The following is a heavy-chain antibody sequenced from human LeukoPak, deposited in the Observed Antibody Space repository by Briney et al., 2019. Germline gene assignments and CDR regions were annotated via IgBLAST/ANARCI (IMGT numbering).Heavy chain of an antibody. CDR3: ARDLSDSSGYYYPNWFDP. J-gene: IGHJ5*02. D-gene: IGHD3-22*01. Sequence: PSETLSLTCAVSGGSISSSNWWSWVRQAPGKGLEWVANIKQDGGEKYYVDSVKGRFTISRDNAKNSLYLQMSSLRAEDTAVYYCARDLSDSSGYYYPNWFDPWGQGTLVTVSS. V-gene: IGHV3-7*01. CDR2: IKQDGGEK. CDR1: GGSISSSNW.